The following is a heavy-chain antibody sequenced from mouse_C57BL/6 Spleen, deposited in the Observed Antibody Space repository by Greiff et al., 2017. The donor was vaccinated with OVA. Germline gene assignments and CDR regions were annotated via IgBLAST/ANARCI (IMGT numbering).Heavy chain of an antibody. Sequence: QVQLKQPGAELVKPGASVKLSCKASGYTFTSYWMHWVKQRPGQGLEWIGMIHPNSGSTNYNEKFKSKATLTVDKSSSTAYMQLSSLTSEDSAVYYCAIDYHGAMDYWGQGTSVTVSS. D-gene: IGHD1-1*01. CDR2: IHPNSGST. V-gene: IGHV1-64*01. J-gene: IGHJ4*01. CDR1: GYTFTSYW. CDR3: AIDYHGAMDY.